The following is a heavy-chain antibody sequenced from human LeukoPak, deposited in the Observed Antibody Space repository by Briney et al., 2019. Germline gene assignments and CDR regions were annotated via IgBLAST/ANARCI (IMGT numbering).Heavy chain of an antibody. D-gene: IGHD3-22*01. CDR3: AKDNSGYLHL. J-gene: IGHJ3*01. Sequence: PGGSLRLSCASSGFTFSNYGMHWVRQAPGKGLEWVAFIRYDGSNKYYVDSVKGRFTISRDNSKNTLYLQMHSLRPEDTAVYYCAKDNSGYLHLWGQGTMVTVSS. CDR2: IRYDGSNK. CDR1: GFTFSNYG. V-gene: IGHV3-30*02.